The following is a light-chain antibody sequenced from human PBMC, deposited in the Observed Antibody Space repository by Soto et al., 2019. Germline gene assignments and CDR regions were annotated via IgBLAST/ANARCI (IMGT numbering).Light chain of an antibody. CDR3: QQRSNWPPIT. J-gene: IGKJ5*01. Sequence: EILLTQSPATLSLSPGERATLSCRASQSVSSSYLAWYQQKPGQAPRLLIYDASNRATGIPARFSGSGSGTDFTLTISSLEPEDFAVYYCQQRSNWPPITFGQGTRLEI. CDR2: DAS. CDR1: QSVSSSY. V-gene: IGKV3-11*01.